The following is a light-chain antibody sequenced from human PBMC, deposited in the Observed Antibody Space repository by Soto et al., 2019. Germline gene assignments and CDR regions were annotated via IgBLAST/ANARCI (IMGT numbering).Light chain of an antibody. V-gene: IGKV1-5*03. CDR1: QSISSW. CDR3: QQYNSWT. CDR2: KAS. J-gene: IGKJ1*01. Sequence: IQVTHSPSTLSASVGDRFTITCRASQSISSWLAWYQQKPGKAPKLLIYKASSLESGVPSRFSGSGSGTEFTLTISSMQPDDFATYYCQQYNSWTFGQGTKVDIK.